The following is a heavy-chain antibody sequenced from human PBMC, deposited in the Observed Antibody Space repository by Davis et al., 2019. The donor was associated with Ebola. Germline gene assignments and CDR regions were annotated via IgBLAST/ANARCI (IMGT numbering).Heavy chain of an antibody. J-gene: IGHJ4*02. Sequence: AASVKVSCKASGYTFTSYQMNWVRQAPGQGLEWMGIINPSGGGTHYAQKFQGRVTMTRDTSTSTVYMELSSLRSEDTAIYYCARVPRWTGPGHYYFDFWGQGTLVTVSS. V-gene: IGHV1-46*01. CDR3: ARVPRWTGPGHYYFDF. CDR2: INPSGGGT. CDR1: GYTFTSYQ. D-gene: IGHD3/OR15-3a*01.